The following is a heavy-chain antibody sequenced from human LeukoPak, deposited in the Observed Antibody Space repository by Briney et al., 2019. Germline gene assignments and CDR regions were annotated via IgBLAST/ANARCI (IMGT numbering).Heavy chain of an antibody. D-gene: IGHD3-22*01. CDR3: VKDMRGESGYDAFDI. Sequence: GGSLRLSCAASGFTFDDYGIHWVRQAPGKGLEWVSGIDWNSGAIGYADSVKGRFTISRDNAKNSLYLQMNSLRAEDTALYYCVKDMRGESGYDAFDIWGQGTMVTVSS. V-gene: IGHV3-9*01. CDR1: GFTFDDYG. J-gene: IGHJ3*02. CDR2: IDWNSGAI.